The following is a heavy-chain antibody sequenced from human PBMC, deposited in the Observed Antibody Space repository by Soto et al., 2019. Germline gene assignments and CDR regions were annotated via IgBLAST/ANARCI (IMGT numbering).Heavy chain of an antibody. CDR1: GFTFSSYA. J-gene: IGHJ6*02. D-gene: IGHD1-1*01. CDR3: AKEITTRPGYYYYGMDV. CDR2: ISGSVGST. Sequence: EVQLLESGGGLLQPGGSLRLSCAASGFTFSSYAMSWVRQAPGKGLEWVSDISGSVGSTYYADSVKGRFIISRDNSKNTLYLQMNSLRAEDTALYYCAKEITTRPGYYYYGMDVWGQGATVTVSS. V-gene: IGHV3-23*01.